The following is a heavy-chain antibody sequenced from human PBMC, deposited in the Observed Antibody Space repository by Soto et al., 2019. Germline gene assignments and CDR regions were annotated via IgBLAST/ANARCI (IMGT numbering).Heavy chain of an antibody. D-gene: IGHD3-3*01. Sequence: SETLSLTCTVSGGSISSYYWSWIRQPPGKGLEWIGYIYYSGSTNYNPSLKSRVTISVDTSKNQFSLELSSVTAADTAVYYGARDETTFGVVALDVWGKGTTVTVSS. CDR2: IYYSGST. V-gene: IGHV4-59*01. J-gene: IGHJ6*04. CDR3: ARDETTFGVVALDV. CDR1: GGSISSYY.